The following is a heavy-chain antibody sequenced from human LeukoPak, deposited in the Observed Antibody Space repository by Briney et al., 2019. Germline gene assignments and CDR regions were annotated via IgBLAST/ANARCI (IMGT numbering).Heavy chain of an antibody. Sequence: GGSLRLSCAASGFTFSTYWMHWVRQAPGKGLVWVSRINSDGSSTSYADSVKGRFTISRDNAKNTLYLQMNSLRAEDTAVYYCARAYYGDCLDYWGQGTLVTVPS. J-gene: IGHJ4*02. CDR3: ARAYYGDCLDY. CDR1: GFTFSTYW. D-gene: IGHD4-17*01. V-gene: IGHV3-74*01. CDR2: INSDGSST.